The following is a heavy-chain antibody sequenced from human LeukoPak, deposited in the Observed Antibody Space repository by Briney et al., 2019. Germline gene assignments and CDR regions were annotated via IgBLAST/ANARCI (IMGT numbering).Heavy chain of an antibody. V-gene: IGHV3-23*01. J-gene: IGHJ6*03. Sequence: GGSLRLSCAASGFTFSSYAMSWVRQAPGKGLEWVSAISGSGGSTYYADSVKGRFTISRDNSKNTLYLQMNSLRAEDTAVYYCAKEEQWSRPYYYYYMDVWGKGTTVTVSS. CDR1: GFTFSSYA. CDR2: ISGSGGST. D-gene: IGHD6-19*01. CDR3: AKEEQWSRPYYYYYMDV.